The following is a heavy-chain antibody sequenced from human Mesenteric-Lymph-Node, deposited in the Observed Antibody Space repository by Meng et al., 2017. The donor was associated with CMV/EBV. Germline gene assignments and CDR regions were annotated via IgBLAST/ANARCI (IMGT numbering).Heavy chain of an antibody. D-gene: IGHD2/OR15-2a*01. CDR1: GVSVTSGAYH. CDR3: AKSRSSTPGIVDD. J-gene: IGHJ4*02. Sequence: QDSVPELVNPSETRSPTCIVSGVSVTSGAYHWSWIRQSPGKGLEWIGYIYGTGITIYNPSLKSRVTILLETSKNQFSLKLNSVTTADTAVYYCAKSRSSTPGIVDDWGQGTLVTVSS. CDR2: IYGTGIT. V-gene: IGHV4-61*08.